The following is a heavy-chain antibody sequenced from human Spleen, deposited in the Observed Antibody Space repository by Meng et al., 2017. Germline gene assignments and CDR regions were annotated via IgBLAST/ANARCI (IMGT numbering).Heavy chain of an antibody. J-gene: IGHJ4*02. D-gene: IGHD3-10*01. Sequence: QVQLVESGGPGVQPGRSLRLSCAASGFTFSAFAMHGVRQAPGQGLEWVAVMSYDGRNIFYAESVKGRFTISRDNSQHTLYLQMNSLRVEDTSIYYCARGEYYFDYWGQGALVTVSS. CDR1: GFTFSAFA. CDR3: ARGEYYFDY. CDR2: MSYDGRNI. V-gene: IGHV3-30*04.